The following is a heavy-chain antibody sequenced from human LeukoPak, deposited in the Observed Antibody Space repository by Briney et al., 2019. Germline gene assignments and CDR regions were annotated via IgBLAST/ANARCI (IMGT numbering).Heavy chain of an antibody. CDR3: ARDLEAAAGTNWFDP. Sequence: GASVKVSCKASGFTFTSSAVQWVRQARGQRLEWIGWIVVGSGNTNYAQKFQERVTITADESTSTAYMELSSLRSEDTAVYYCARDLEAAAGTNWFDPWGQGTLVTVSS. CDR2: IVVGSGNT. V-gene: IGHV1-58*01. D-gene: IGHD6-13*01. CDR1: GFTFTSSA. J-gene: IGHJ5*02.